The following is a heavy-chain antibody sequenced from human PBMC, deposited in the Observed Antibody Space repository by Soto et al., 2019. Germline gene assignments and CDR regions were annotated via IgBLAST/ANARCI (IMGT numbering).Heavy chain of an antibody. V-gene: IGHV1-18*01. J-gene: IGHJ6*03. CDR3: ASRSYGSYYMDV. CDR2: ISAYNGNT. Sequence: GAPVEVSSKDSGFTITSRGIRWVRQAPGQGLEWMGWISAYNGNTNYAQKLQGRVTMTTDTSTSTAYMELRSLRSDDTAVYYCASRSYGSYYMDVWGKGTTVTVS. D-gene: IGHD4-17*01. CDR1: GFTITSRG.